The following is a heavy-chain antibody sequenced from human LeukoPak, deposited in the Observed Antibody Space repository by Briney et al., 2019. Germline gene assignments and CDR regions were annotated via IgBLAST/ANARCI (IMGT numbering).Heavy chain of an antibody. J-gene: IGHJ4*02. CDR1: GFTFSSYG. V-gene: IGHV3-30*06. CDR2: MSSEGTNN. D-gene: IGHD6-13*01. Sequence: GGSLRLSCAASGFTFSSYGMHWVRQAPGKGLEWVAVMSSEGTNNYTADSVKGRFTISRDNSKNTVFLQMNSLRVEDTALYYCARGSYGSTWSSMDYWGQGTLVTVSS. CDR3: ARGSYGSTWSSMDY.